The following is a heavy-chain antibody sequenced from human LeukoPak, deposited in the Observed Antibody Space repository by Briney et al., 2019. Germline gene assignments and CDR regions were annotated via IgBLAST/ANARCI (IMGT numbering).Heavy chain of an antibody. CDR2: MNPNSGNT. J-gene: IGHJ6*03. CDR1: GYTFTNYD. CDR3: ARSFGRRGYMDV. Sequence: ASVKVSCKASGYTFTNYDINWVRQATGQGLEWMGWMNPNSGNTDYALKFQGRVTITRNTSINTVYMELSSLRSEDTAVYYCARSFGRRGYMDVWGKGTTVTISS. V-gene: IGHV1-8*03. D-gene: IGHD3-16*01.